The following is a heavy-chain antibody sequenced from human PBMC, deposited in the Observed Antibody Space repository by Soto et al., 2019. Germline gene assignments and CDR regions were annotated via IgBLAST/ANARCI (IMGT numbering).Heavy chain of an antibody. J-gene: IGHJ4*02. D-gene: IGHD3-10*01. CDR3: ARVVTMVRGGYEYYFDY. CDR2: IYPGDSDT. CDR1: GYSFTSYW. Sequence: GESLKISCKGSGYSFTSYWIGWVRQMPGKGLEWMGIIYPGDSDTRYSPSFQGQVTISADKSISTAYLQWSSLKASDTAMYYCARVVTMVRGGYEYYFDYWGQGTLVTVSS. V-gene: IGHV5-51*01.